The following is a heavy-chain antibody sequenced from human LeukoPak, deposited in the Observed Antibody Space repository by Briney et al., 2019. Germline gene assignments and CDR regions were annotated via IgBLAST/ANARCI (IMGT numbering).Heavy chain of an antibody. V-gene: IGHV3-7*03. Sequence: GGSLRLSCAASGFTVSSNYMSWVRQAPGKGLEWVANIKKDGSEKYYVDAVKGRFTISRDNAKTSLYLQMNSLRAEDTAVYYCARAGGGYYFDYWGQGTLVTVSS. D-gene: IGHD3-22*01. CDR1: GFTVSSNY. CDR3: ARAGGGYYFDY. J-gene: IGHJ4*02. CDR2: IKKDGSEK.